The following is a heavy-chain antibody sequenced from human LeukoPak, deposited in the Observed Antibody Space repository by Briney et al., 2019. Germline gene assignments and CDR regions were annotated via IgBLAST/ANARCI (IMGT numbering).Heavy chain of an antibody. CDR3: ARDRTYCSGGSCYSVLDY. CDR1: GGSISSSNW. D-gene: IGHD2-15*01. CDR2: IYHSGST. Sequence: SETLSLTCAVSGGSISSSNWWSWVRQPPGKGLEWIGEIYHSGSTNYNPSLKSRVTISVDTSKNQFSLKLSSVTAADTAVYYCARDRTYCSGGSCYSVLDYWGQGTLVTVSS. J-gene: IGHJ4*02. V-gene: IGHV4-4*02.